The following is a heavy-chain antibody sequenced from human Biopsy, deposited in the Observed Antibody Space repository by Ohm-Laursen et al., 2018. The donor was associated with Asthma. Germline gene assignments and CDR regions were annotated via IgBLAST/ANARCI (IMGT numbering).Heavy chain of an antibody. J-gene: IGHJ6*02. Sequence: PGTLSLTCYVYPGSFSGFFWTWIRQSPGKGLERIGETNERGVTNNNPSLKSRVIISIDTYWNRVSLKLTSVTAADTAVYYCARGPELDVWGQGTTVTVSS. CDR3: ARGPELDV. V-gene: IGHV4-34*01. CDR1: PGSFSGFF. CDR2: TNERGVT.